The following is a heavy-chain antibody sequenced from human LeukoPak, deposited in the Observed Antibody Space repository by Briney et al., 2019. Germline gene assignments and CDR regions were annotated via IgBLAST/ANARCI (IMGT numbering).Heavy chain of an antibody. CDR2: MNPNSGNT. CDR1: GYTFTSYD. Sequence: ASVKVSCKASGYTFTSYDINWVRQATGQGLEWMGWMNPNSGNTGYAQKFQGRVTMTRNTSISTAYMELSSLRSDDTAVYYCASNRHYYDPMDVWGQGTTVTVSS. CDR3: ASNRHYYDPMDV. J-gene: IGHJ6*02. V-gene: IGHV1-8*01. D-gene: IGHD3-22*01.